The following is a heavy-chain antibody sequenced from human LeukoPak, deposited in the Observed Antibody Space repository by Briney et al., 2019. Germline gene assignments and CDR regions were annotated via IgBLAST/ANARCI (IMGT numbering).Heavy chain of an antibody. J-gene: IGHJ4*02. CDR3: AKDNYGDYFDY. Sequence: GGSLTLSCAASGFTFSSYAMSWVRHAPGKGLEWVSAISGSGGSTYYADSVKGRFTISRDNSKNTLYLQMNSLRAEDTAVYYCAKDNYGDYFDYWGQGTLVTVSS. CDR1: GFTFSSYA. V-gene: IGHV3-23*01. D-gene: IGHD4-17*01. CDR2: ISGSGGST.